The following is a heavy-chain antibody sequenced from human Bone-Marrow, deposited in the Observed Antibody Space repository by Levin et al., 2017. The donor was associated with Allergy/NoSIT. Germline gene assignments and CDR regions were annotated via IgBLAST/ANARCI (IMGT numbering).Heavy chain of an antibody. CDR2: INTRGST. Sequence: SSETLSLTCTVSGDSISSDLYYWTWIRQPAGKGLEWIGRINTRGSTSYNPSLESRVTISVDTSRKQFSLRLSSVTAADTAVYYCARELLRDDYFDFWGQGSLVTVS. CDR1: GDSISSDLYY. V-gene: IGHV4-61*02. CDR3: ARELLRDDYFDF. J-gene: IGHJ4*02.